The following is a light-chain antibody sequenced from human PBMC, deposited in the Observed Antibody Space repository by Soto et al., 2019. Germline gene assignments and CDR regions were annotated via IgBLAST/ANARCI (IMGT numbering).Light chain of an antibody. CDR1: QSVSSY. CDR3: QQRSNWPPS. CDR2: DAS. J-gene: IGKJ2*01. Sequence: EIVLTQSPATLSLSPGERATLSCRASQSVSSYLAWYQQKPGQAHRLLIYDASNRATGIPDRFSGSGSGTDFTITISILEPEDFAVYYCQQRSNWPPSFGQGTKLEI. V-gene: IGKV3-11*01.